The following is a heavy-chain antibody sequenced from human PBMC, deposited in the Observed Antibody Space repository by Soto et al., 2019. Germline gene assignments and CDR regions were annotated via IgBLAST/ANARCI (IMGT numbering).Heavy chain of an antibody. J-gene: IGHJ4*02. Sequence: EVQLLESGGGLVQPGGSLRLSCAASGFTFSSYAMSWVRQAPGKGLEWVSAISGSGGSTYYADSVKGRFTISRDNSKNTLYLQRNSLRAEDTAVYYCAKMTLGYCSSTSCYSGGGIDYWGQGTLVTVSS. CDR3: AKMTLGYCSSTSCYSGGGIDY. V-gene: IGHV3-23*01. CDR1: GFTFSSYA. D-gene: IGHD2-2*01. CDR2: ISGSGGST.